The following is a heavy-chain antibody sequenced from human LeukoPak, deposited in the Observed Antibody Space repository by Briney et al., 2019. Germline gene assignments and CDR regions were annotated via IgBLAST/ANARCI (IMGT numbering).Heavy chain of an antibody. V-gene: IGHV3-30*02. CDR3: VKDDPVLHY. J-gene: IGHJ4*02. CDR1: LSFNTYG. Sequence: LSFNTYGMHWVRQAPGMGLAWLTLIRPDGRMKFYSDSVKGRFTVSRDNSLSMLYLEMISLRSEDTAVYYCVKDDPVLHYWGQGTLVSVSP. CDR2: IRPDGRMK.